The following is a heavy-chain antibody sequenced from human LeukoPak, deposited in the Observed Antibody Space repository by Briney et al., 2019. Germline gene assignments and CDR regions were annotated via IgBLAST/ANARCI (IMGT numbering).Heavy chain of an antibody. Sequence: GASVKVSCKASGYTFTGYYMHWVRQAPGQGLEWMGWINPNSGGTNYAQKFQGRVTMTRDTSISTAYMELSRLRSDNTAVYYCARGGLAGGDPVFYFDYWGQGTLVTVSS. CDR3: ARGGLAGGDPVFYFDY. J-gene: IGHJ4*02. D-gene: IGHD2-21*02. CDR2: INPNSGGT. CDR1: GYTFTGYY. V-gene: IGHV1-2*02.